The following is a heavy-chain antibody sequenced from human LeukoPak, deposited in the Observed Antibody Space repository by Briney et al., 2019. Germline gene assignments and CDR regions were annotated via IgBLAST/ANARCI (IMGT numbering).Heavy chain of an antibody. CDR1: GFTFSNYA. D-gene: IGHD1-14*01. J-gene: IGHJ4*02. CDR2: ISGSGVTT. Sequence: GSLRLSCAASGFTFSNYAMSWVRQAAGKGLEWVSVISGSGVTTYYTDSVKGRFTISRDNSKNTVYLQMNSLRAENTALYYCAKSWGGITSPFDSWGQGTLVTVSS. CDR3: AKSWGGITSPFDS. V-gene: IGHV3-23*01.